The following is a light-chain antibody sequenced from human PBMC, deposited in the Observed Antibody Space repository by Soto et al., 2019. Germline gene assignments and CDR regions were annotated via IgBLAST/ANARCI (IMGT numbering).Light chain of an antibody. CDR1: QGISSF. CDR3: QQVNNYPWT. CDR2: AAS. J-gene: IGKJ1*01. V-gene: IGKV1-9*01. Sequence: DIPLTQSPSFLSASVGDRVTITCRAGQGISSFLAWYQQKPGKAPKLLIYAASTLQNGVPSRFSGTSSGTEFTLTISSLQPEDFETYYCQQVNNYPWTFGQGTKVEIK.